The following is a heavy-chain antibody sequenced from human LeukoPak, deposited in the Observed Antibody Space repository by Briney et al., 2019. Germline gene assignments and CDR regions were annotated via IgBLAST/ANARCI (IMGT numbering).Heavy chain of an antibody. Sequence: PSETLSLTCTVSGGSISSYYWSWIRQPPGKGLEWIGYIYYNGNTNYNPSLKSRVTISVDTSKNQFSLKLTSVTAADTAVYYCARGRYSSSWYGSWGQGTLVTVSS. CDR1: GGSISSYY. D-gene: IGHD6-13*01. CDR3: ARGRYSSSWYGS. CDR2: IYYNGNT. J-gene: IGHJ5*01. V-gene: IGHV4-59*01.